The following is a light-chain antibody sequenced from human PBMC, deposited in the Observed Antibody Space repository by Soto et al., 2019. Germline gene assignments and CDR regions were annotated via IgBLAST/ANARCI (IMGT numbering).Light chain of an antibody. CDR2: GAS. J-gene: IGKJ1*01. V-gene: IGKV3-15*01. CDR1: HSVRSSY. Sequence: EIVLTNSPVTMSLSQGERATQSYRASHSVRSSYLAWYQRKPGQAPRRLIYGASTRATGIPARFSGSGSGTEFTLTIISVQSEDFAVAYGPKYNNWPRTFCHVTNVDI. CDR3: PKYNNWPRT.